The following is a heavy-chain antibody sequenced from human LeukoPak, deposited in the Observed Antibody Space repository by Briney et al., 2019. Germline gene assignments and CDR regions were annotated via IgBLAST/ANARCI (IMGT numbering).Heavy chain of an antibody. Sequence: PSETLSLTCSVSGGSFSNYYWSWIRQPAGKGLEWIGRIYTSGSTNYNPFLKSRVTMSLDTSQKEVSLTLTSMTAADTAVYFCARGSGSYRPLYFFDSWGQGTLVTVSS. V-gene: IGHV4-4*07. CDR1: GGSFSNYY. J-gene: IGHJ4*02. D-gene: IGHD1-26*01. CDR3: ARGSGSYRPLYFFDS. CDR2: IYTSGST.